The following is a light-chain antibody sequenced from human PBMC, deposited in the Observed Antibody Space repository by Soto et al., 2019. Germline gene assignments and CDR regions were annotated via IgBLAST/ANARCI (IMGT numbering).Light chain of an antibody. V-gene: IGLV6-57*04. Sequence: NFMLTQPHSVSESPGKTVTISCTRSSGSIASNYVQWYQQRPGSAPTPVIYEDNQRPSGVPVRFSGSIDSSSNSASLTISGLKTEDEADYYCQSFESSSPFVAFGGGTKVTVL. CDR3: QSFESSSPFVA. CDR1: SGSIASNY. CDR2: EDN. J-gene: IGLJ2*01.